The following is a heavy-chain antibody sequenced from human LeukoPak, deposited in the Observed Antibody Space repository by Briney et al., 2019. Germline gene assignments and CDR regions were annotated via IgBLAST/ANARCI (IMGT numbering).Heavy chain of an antibody. Sequence: SETLSLTCTVSGGSISSYYWSWIRQPPGKGLEWIGYIYYSGSTNYNPSLKSRVTISVDTSKNQFSLKLSSVTAADTAVYYCARDLGSAWGYFDYWGQGTLVTVPS. CDR3: ARDLGSAWGYFDY. J-gene: IGHJ4*02. CDR2: IYYSGST. CDR1: GGSISSYY. V-gene: IGHV4-59*01. D-gene: IGHD2-15*01.